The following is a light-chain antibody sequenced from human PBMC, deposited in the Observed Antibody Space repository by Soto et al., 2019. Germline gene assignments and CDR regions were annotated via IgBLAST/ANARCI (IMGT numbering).Light chain of an antibody. CDR2: DAS. J-gene: IGKJ3*01. V-gene: IGKV1-5*01. CDR3: QQYNNWPSHIT. Sequence: DIQMAQSPSTLSASVGDRVTITCRASQSISSWLAWYQQKPRKAPKLLIYDASSLESGVPSRFSGSGSGTQFTLTISRLEPEDFAVSYCQQYNNWPSHITFGSGNKVDI. CDR1: QSISSW.